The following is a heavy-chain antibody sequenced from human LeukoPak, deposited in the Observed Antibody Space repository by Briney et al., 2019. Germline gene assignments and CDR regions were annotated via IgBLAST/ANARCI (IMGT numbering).Heavy chain of an antibody. J-gene: IGHJ6*02. CDR2: IYSGGST. CDR1: GFTVSSNY. D-gene: IGHD4-17*01. V-gene: IGHV3-66*01. Sequence: GGSLRLTCAASGFTVSSNYMSWVRQAPGKGLEWVSVIYSGGSTYYADSVKGRFTISRDNSKNTLYLQMNSLRAEDTAVYYCARDRTTAQGYYYGMDVWGQGTTVTVSS. CDR3: ARDRTTAQGYYYGMDV.